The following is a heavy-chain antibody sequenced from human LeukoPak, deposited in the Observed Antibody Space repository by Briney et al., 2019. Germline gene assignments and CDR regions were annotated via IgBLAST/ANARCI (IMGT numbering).Heavy chain of an antibody. CDR1: GYTFTNHP. Sequence: SVKVSCKASGYTFTNHPMHWVRQAPGQGLEWMGWINPNSGDTNYVQKFQGRVTMTRDPSISTAYMELSGLRADDTAVYYCARGRYTAYGNFDYWGQGTQVTVSS. D-gene: IGHD5-12*01. CDR2: INPNSGDT. V-gene: IGHV1-2*02. CDR3: ARGRYTAYGNFDY. J-gene: IGHJ4*02.